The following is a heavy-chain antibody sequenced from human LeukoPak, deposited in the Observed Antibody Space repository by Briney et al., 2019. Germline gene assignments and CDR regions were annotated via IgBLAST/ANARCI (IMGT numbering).Heavy chain of an antibody. J-gene: IGHJ4*02. CDR3: ARAGPRGGYFY. Sequence: GGSLRLSCAAPGFTFSSYWMHWVRQAPGKGLVWVSRINSDGRSTIYADSVKGRFTISRDNAQNPLYLQMNHLRAQDPALYYCARAGPRGGYFYWGQGTLVVVSS. V-gene: IGHV3-74*01. CDR1: GFTFSSYW. D-gene: IGHD5-12*01. CDR2: INSDGRST.